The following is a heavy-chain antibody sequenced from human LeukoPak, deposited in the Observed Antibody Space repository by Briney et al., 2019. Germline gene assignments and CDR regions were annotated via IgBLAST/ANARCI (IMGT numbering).Heavy chain of an antibody. CDR2: ISSSSSYI. Sequence: GGSLRLSCAASGFTFSSYSMNWVRQAPGKGLEWVSSISSSSSYIYYADSVKGRFTNSRDNAKNSLYLQMNSLRAEDTGVYYCARDVVDQDIVVVPAAMGPWGQGTLVTVSS. V-gene: IGHV3-21*01. D-gene: IGHD2-2*01. CDR1: GFTFSSYS. CDR3: ARDVVDQDIVVVPAAMGP. J-gene: IGHJ5*02.